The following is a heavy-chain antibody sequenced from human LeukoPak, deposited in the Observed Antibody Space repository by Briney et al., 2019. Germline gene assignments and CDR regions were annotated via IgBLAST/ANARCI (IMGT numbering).Heavy chain of an antibody. J-gene: IGHJ4*02. Sequence: SETLSLTCTVSGGSISSYYWSWIRQPPGKGLEWIGYIYHSGSTNYNPSLKSRVTISVDTSKNQFSLKLSSVTAADTAVYYCARGSGWYFYWGQGTLVTVSS. CDR3: ARGSGWYFY. D-gene: IGHD6-19*01. CDR2: IYHSGST. V-gene: IGHV4-59*01. CDR1: GGSISSYY.